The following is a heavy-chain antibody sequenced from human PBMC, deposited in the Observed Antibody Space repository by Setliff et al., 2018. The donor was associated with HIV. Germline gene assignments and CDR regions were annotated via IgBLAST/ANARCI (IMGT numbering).Heavy chain of an antibody. J-gene: IGHJ3*02. V-gene: IGHV1-2*02. D-gene: IGHD6-19*01. CDR2: INPNSGGT. Sequence: ASVKVSCKASGYTFTGYYMHWVRQAPGQGLEWMGWINPNSGGTNYAQKFQGRVTMTRDTSISTAYMELSRLRSDDTAVYYCARLVPYSSPVRSAFDIWGQGTMVTVSS. CDR3: ARLVPYSSPVRSAFDI. CDR1: GYTFTGYY.